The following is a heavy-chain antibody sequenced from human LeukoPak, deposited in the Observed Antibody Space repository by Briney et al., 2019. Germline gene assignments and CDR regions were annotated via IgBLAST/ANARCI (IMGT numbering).Heavy chain of an antibody. J-gene: IGHJ3*02. Sequence: GGSLRLSCVVSGFSFSTYWMFWVRQAPGKGLVWVSRIKGDGSSTSYADSVKGRFTISGDNAKNTLFLQMNSLTAEDTAVYYCARGGVPAGFDIWGQGTMVTVSS. D-gene: IGHD2-21*02. CDR3: ARGGVPAGFDI. CDR1: GFSFSTYW. CDR2: IKGDGSST. V-gene: IGHV3-74*01.